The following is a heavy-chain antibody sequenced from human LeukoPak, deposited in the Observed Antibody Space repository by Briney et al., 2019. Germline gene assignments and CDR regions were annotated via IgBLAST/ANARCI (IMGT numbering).Heavy chain of an antibody. V-gene: IGHV4-34*01. CDR3: ASQVNRDCGGDCYTDY. CDR2: INHSGST. Sequence: TSETLSLTCAVYGGPLRVSNGSGIRHPPGKGREGLGEINHSGSTNYNPSLKSRVTISVDTSKSQFSLKLSSVTAADTAVYYCASQVNRDCGGDCYTDYWGQGTLVTVSS. D-gene: IGHD2-21*02. CDR1: GGPLRVSN. J-gene: IGHJ4*02.